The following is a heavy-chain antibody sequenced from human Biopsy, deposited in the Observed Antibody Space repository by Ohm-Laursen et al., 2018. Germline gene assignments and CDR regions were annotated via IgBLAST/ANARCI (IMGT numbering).Heavy chain of an antibody. J-gene: IGHJ4*02. V-gene: IGHV3-15*01. CDR2: IKSKTDGGTT. CDR3: TTDTSSWYNYFDY. CDR1: GFGVNNYG. Sequence: SLRLSCAASGFGVNNYGMHWVRQAPGKGLEWVGRIKSKTDGGTTDYAAPVKDRFTISRDDSKNTLYLQMNSLKTEDTAVYYCTTDTSSWYNYFDYWGQGTLVTVSS. D-gene: IGHD6-13*01.